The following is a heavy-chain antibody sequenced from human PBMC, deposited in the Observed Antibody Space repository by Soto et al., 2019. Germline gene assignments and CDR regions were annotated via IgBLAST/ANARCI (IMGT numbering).Heavy chain of an antibody. J-gene: IGHJ4*02. CDR3: ASSVLVTSTMNYFDL. CDR2: IYPDDSDT. V-gene: IGHV5-51*01. D-gene: IGHD2-8*02. Sequence: GESLKISCQASGYSFSNFWIAWVRQMPGEGLEWLGIIYPDDSDTRYSPSFLGQVTISADKSIKTTYLQWSSLKASYTAIYFCASSVLVTSTMNYFDLWGQGTLVTVSS. CDR1: GYSFSNFW.